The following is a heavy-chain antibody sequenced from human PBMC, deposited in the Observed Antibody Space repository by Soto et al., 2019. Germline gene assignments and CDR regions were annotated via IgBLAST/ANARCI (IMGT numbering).Heavy chain of an antibody. CDR1: GYTFTSYY. Sequence: ASVKVSCKASGYTFTSYYMHWVRQAPGQGLEWMGIIKPSGGSTSYAQKFQGRVTMTRDTSTSTVYMELSSLRSEDTAVYYCARISVTGYYLRSDWQRPYYFDYWGQGTLVTVSS. V-gene: IGHV1-46*01. J-gene: IGHJ4*02. CDR3: ARISVTGYYLRSDWQRPYYFDY. D-gene: IGHD3-9*01. CDR2: IKPSGGST.